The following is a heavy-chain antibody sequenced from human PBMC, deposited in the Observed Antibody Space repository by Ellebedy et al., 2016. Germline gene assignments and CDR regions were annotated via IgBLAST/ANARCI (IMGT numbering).Heavy chain of an antibody. V-gene: IGHV4-59*02. CDR1: GGSVSSEY. D-gene: IGHD1-1*01. J-gene: IGHJ3*01. Sequence: SETLSLTCNVFGGSVSSEYWNWIRRPPGKGLEWIGFVFHTGATLLNPSLKSRVTMSVDTSKSQISLRLVSVTAADTAVYYCAKWNGAWNAFDVWGQGKMVTVSS. CDR2: VFHTGAT. CDR3: AKWNGAWNAFDV.